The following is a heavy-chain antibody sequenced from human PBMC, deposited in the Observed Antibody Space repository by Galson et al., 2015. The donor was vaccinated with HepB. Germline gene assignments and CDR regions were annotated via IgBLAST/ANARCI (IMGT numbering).Heavy chain of an antibody. CDR1: GDSVSSNGAA. CDR2: TYYRSKWYN. D-gene: IGHD3-10*01. CDR3: ARQGMQTFDI. Sequence: CAISGDSVSSNGAAWTWIRQSPSRGLEWLGTTYYRSKWYNDYAVSVKSRITINPDTSKNQFSLQLKSVTPEDTAVYYCARQGMQTFDIWGQGTMVTVSS. V-gene: IGHV6-1*01. J-gene: IGHJ3*02.